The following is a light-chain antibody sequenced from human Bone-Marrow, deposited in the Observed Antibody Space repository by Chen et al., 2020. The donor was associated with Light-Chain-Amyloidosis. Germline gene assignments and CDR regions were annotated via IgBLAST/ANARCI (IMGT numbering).Light chain of an antibody. CDR3: TSFTNNNAPVL. Sequence: QSALTQPASVSGSPGQSITISCTGTSSDVGAYNYVSWYQQHPGKAPKLMMYDVKNRPSGVSNRFSGSKSGNTASLTISGLQAEDEADYYCTSFTNNNAPVLFGGGTKVTVL. J-gene: IGLJ2*01. V-gene: IGLV2-14*01. CDR1: SSDVGAYNY. CDR2: DVK.